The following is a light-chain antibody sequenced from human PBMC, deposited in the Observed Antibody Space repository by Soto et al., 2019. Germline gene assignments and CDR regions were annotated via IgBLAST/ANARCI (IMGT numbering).Light chain of an antibody. CDR2: WAS. V-gene: IGKV4-1*01. CDR3: QHYYSSPFT. CDR1: QSILYSSNNKNY. Sequence: IVKTQSPDSLAVSLGERATINCKSSQSILYSSNNKNYLAWYQQKPGQPPKLLIYWASTRESGVPDRFSGSGSGTDFTLTISSLQAEDVAVYYCQHYYSSPFTFGPGTKVDIK. J-gene: IGKJ3*01.